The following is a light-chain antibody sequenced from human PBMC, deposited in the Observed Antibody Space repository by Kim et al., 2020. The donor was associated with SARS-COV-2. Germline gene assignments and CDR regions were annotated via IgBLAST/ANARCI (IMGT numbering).Light chain of an antibody. CDR3: QQSYSTPVT. CDR2: AAS. Sequence: ASVGERVTITCRASQSISSYLNWYQQKPGKAPKLLIYAASSLQSGVPSRFSGSGSGTEFTLTISSLQPEDFATYYCQQSYSTPVTFGGGTKVDIK. J-gene: IGKJ4*01. V-gene: IGKV1-39*01. CDR1: QSISSY.